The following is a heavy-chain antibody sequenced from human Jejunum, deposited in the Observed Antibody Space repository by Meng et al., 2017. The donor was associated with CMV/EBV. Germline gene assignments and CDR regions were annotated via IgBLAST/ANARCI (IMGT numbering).Heavy chain of an antibody. V-gene: IGHV4-61*07. D-gene: IGHD5-18*01. J-gene: IGHJ6*02. Sequence: VSSGSHYWNWIRQPPGKGLEWIGYIHNSGSTNYNPSLKSRVTISVDTSKNQFSLKLRSVTAADTAVYYCARQNIYGNYYYYYGMDFWGQGTTVTVSS. CDR2: IHNSGST. CDR3: ARQNIYGNYYYYYGMDF. CDR1: VSSGSHY.